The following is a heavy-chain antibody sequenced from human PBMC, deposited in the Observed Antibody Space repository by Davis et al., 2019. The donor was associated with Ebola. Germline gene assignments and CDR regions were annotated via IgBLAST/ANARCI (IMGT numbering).Heavy chain of an antibody. V-gene: IGHV4-30-4*01. Sequence: SCTVSGGSISSGDYYWSWIRQPPGKGLEWIGYIYYSGSTYYNPSLKSRVTISVDTSKNQFSLKLSSVTAADTAVYYCARDVLGGYYYNYGMDVWGKGTTVTVSS. CDR1: GGSISSGDYY. CDR3: ARDVLGGYYYNYGMDV. CDR2: IYYSGST. J-gene: IGHJ6*04. D-gene: IGHD2-15*01.